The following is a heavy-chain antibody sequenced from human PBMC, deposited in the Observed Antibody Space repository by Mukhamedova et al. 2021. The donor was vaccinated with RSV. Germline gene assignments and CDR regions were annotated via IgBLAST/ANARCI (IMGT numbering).Heavy chain of an antibody. J-gene: IGHJ6*02. CDR3: ARVIPTTQGSSYGMDV. V-gene: IGHV3-23*01. Sequence: AEYMGGRFTISRDDSKNTLYLQMNSLGGDDTAIYYCARVIPTTQGSSYGMDVWGQGTTVTVSS. D-gene: IGHD6-6*01.